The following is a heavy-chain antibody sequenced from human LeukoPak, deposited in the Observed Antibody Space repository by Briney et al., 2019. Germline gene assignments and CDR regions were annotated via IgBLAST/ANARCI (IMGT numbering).Heavy chain of an antibody. Sequence: LETLSLTCAVYGGSFSGYYWSWIRQPPGKGLEWIGEINHSGSTNYNPSLKSRVTISVDTSKNQFSLKLSSVTAADTAVYYCARGRRYRLSAFDYWGQGTLVTVSS. CDR1: GGSFSGYY. CDR3: ARGRRYRLSAFDY. D-gene: IGHD4/OR15-4a*01. V-gene: IGHV4-34*01. CDR2: INHSGST. J-gene: IGHJ4*02.